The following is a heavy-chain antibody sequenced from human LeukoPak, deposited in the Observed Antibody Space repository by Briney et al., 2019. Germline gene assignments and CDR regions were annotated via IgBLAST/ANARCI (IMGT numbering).Heavy chain of an antibody. V-gene: IGHV1-2*02. D-gene: IGHD1-7*01. CDR1: GYTFTGYY. CDR2: INPNSGGT. Sequence: SVKVSFKACGYTFTGYYMHWVRQAAGQGLEWMGWINPNSGGTNYAQKFQGRVTMTRDTSISTAYMELSRLRSDDTAVYYCARDSRNYLIYWGQGTLVTVSS. J-gene: IGHJ4*02. CDR3: ARDSRNYLIY.